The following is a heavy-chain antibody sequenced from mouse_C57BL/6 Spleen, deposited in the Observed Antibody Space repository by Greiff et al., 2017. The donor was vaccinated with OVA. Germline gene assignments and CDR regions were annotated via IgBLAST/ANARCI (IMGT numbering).Heavy chain of an antibody. Sequence: QVQLQQSGAELVRPGASVTLSCKASGYTFTDYEMHWVKQTPVHGLEWIGAIDPETGGTAYNQKFKGKAILTADKSSSTAYMELRSLTSEDSAVYDCHGSGGYFDYWGQGTTLTVSS. CDR2: IDPETGGT. CDR1: GYTFTDYE. CDR3: HGSGGYFDY. J-gene: IGHJ2*01. D-gene: IGHD3-2*02. V-gene: IGHV1-15*01.